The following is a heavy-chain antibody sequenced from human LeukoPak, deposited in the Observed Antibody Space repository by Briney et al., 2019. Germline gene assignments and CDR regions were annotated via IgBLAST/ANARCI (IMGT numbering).Heavy chain of an antibody. CDR3: ARFDDYGGNGLDY. Sequence: GRSLRLSCAASGFTFSSYAMHWVRQATGKGLEWVAVISYDGSNKYYADSVKGRFTISRDNSKNTLYLQMNSLRAEDTAVYYCARFDDYGGNGLDYWGQGTLVTVSS. D-gene: IGHD4-23*01. J-gene: IGHJ4*02. CDR2: ISYDGSNK. V-gene: IGHV3-30-3*01. CDR1: GFTFSSYA.